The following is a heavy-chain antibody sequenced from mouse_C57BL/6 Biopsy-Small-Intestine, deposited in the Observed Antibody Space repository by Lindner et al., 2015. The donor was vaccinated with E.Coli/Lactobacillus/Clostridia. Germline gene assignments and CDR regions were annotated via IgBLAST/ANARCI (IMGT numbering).Heavy chain of an antibody. V-gene: IGHV14-2*01. CDR3: ARGGDSTWFAY. J-gene: IGHJ3*01. Sequence: VQLQESGAELMKPGASVPSCPAQLLTSTLKTNYMHWVKQRTEQGLEWIGRIDPEDGETKYAPKFQGKATITADTSSNTAYLQLRSLTSEDTAVYYCARGGDSTWFAYWGRGTLVTVSA. CDR1: TSTLKTNY. D-gene: IGHD1-1*01. CDR2: IDPEDGET.